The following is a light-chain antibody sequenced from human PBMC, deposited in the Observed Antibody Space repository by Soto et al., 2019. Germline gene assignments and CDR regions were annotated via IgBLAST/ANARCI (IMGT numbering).Light chain of an antibody. Sequence: RVMTQSPANLSVSPGERATLSCRASQSVGSNLAWYQQKPGQAPRLLIFGASSRATGVPARFSGSGSGTEFTLTINSLQSEDFAVYFCQQYDNLPLTFGPGTKVDIK. CDR1: QSVGSN. V-gene: IGKV3-15*01. CDR3: QQYDNLPLT. J-gene: IGKJ3*01. CDR2: GAS.